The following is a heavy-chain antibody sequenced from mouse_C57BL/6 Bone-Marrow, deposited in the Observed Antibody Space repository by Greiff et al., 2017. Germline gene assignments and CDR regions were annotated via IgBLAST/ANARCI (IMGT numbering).Heavy chain of an antibody. CDR2: IFPGSGST. CDR3: AREGGLRGAWFAY. J-gene: IGHJ3*01. V-gene: IGHV1-75*01. Sequence: QVHVKQSGPELVKPGASVKISCKASGYTFTDYYINWVKQRPGQGLEWIGWIFPGSGSTYYNEKFKGKATLTVDKSSSTAYMLLSSLTSEDSAVYFWAREGGLRGAWFAYWGQGTLVTVSA. D-gene: IGHD2-4*01. CDR1: GYTFTDYY.